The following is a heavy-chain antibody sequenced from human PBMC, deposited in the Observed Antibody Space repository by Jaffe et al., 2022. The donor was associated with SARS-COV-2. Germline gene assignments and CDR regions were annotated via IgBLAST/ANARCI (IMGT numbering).Heavy chain of an antibody. V-gene: IGHV1-69*02. CDR1: GGTFSSYT. CDR2: IIPILGIA. Sequence: QVQLVQSGAEVKKPGSSVKVSCKASGGTFSSYTISWVRQAPGQGLEWMGRIIPILGIANYAQKFQGRVTITADKSTSTAYMELSSLRSEDTAVYYCASNESGYSSSWRAFDIWGQGTMVTVSS. J-gene: IGHJ3*02. CDR3: ASNESGYSSSWRAFDI. D-gene: IGHD6-13*01.